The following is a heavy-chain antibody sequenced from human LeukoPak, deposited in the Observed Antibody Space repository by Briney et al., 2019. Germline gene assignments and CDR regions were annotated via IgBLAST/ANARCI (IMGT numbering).Heavy chain of an antibody. J-gene: IGHJ4*02. Sequence: GASVKVSCKASGYTFTNSDINWVRQATGQGLEWMGWMNPNSGNTGYAQKFQGRVTMTRNTSISTAYMELSSLRSEDTAVYYCARGHSYNWNPDYWGQGTLVTVSS. CDR1: GYTFTNSD. CDR2: MNPNSGNT. CDR3: ARGHSYNWNPDY. V-gene: IGHV1-8*01. D-gene: IGHD1-20*01.